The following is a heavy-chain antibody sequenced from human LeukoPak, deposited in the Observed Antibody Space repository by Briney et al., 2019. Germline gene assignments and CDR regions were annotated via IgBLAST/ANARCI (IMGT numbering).Heavy chain of an antibody. CDR3: ARDLGPGSYSYGSGKPDY. D-gene: IGHD3-10*01. CDR1: GGTFSSYA. V-gene: IGHV1-46*01. Sequence: ASVKVSCMASGGTFSSYAISWVRQAPGQGLEWMGIINPSGGSTSYAQKFQGRVTMTRDTSTSTVYMELSSLRSEDTAVYYCARDLGPGSYSYGSGKPDYWGQGTLVTVSS. J-gene: IGHJ4*02. CDR2: INPSGGST.